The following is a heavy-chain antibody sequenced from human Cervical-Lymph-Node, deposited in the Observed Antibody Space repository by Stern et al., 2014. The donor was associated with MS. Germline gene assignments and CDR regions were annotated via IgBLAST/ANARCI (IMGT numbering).Heavy chain of an antibody. Sequence: VQLVESGPGLVKPSETLSLTCSVSGGSISSYYWNWIRQPPGKGMEWIANVHYSGTTNYNTSLKSRVTIFLDTSLKQISLKLTSVTAADTALYYCAGSGTYYPDYWGQGILVTVSS. J-gene: IGHJ4*02. CDR2: VHYSGTT. CDR3: AGSGTYYPDY. CDR1: GGSISSYY. V-gene: IGHV4-59*08. D-gene: IGHD3-3*01.